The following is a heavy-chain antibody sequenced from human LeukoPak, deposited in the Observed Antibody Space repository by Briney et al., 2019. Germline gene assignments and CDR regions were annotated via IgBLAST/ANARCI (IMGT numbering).Heavy chain of an antibody. CDR2: INHSGSA. CDR1: GGSFSGYY. Sequence: NPSETLSLTWAVSGGSFSGYYWTWIRQPPGKGLEWIGEINHSGSANYSPSLSSRVTISLDMSENQFSLKLTSVTAADTAVYYCARGQGTVTTHWGQGTLVTVSS. D-gene: IGHD4-17*01. J-gene: IGHJ4*02. CDR3: ARGQGTVTTH. V-gene: IGHV4-34*01.